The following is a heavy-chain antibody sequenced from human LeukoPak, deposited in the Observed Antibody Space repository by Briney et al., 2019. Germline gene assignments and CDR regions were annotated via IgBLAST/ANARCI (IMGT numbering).Heavy chain of an antibody. J-gene: IGHJ4*02. CDR1: RFTFSTYA. V-gene: IGHV3-23*01. CDR2: ISAGGGSS. D-gene: IGHD1-20*01. CDR3: VKETGITGAGDC. Sequence: PGGSLRLSCAASRFTFSTYAMSWVRQAPGKGLEWVSPISAGGGSSYYADSVKGRFTISRDSSKNTLYLQMNNLRPEDTAVYYCVKETGITGAGDCWGQGTLVTVSS.